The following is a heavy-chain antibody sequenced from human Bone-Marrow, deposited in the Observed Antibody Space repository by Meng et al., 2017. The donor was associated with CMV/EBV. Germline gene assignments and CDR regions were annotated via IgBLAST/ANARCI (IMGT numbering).Heavy chain of an antibody. J-gene: IGHJ4*02. V-gene: IGHV4-39*07. CDR2: IYYSGST. Sequence: LQLQEPGPGMVKPPETLSLTCTVSGGSISSSSYYWGWIRQPPGKGLEWIGSIYYSGSTYYNPSLKSRVTISVDTSKNQFSLKLSSVTAADTAVYYCARAPPHYYDSSGYSVDYWGQGTLVPSPQ. CDR3: ARAPPHYYDSSGYSVDY. CDR1: GGSISSSSYY. D-gene: IGHD3-22*01.